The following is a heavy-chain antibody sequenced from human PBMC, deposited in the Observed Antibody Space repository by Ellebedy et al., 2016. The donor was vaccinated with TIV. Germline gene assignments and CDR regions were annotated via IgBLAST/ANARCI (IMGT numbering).Heavy chain of an antibody. Sequence: PGGSLRLSCAASRFTFSDYWMHWVRQAPGKGLVWITRINRDGSSTSYADAVKGRFTISRDNAKNTLYLQMNSLRAEDTAVYYCARDPDIGYEIMDVWGQGTSVTVSS. V-gene: IGHV3-74*01. CDR3: ARDPDIGYEIMDV. CDR2: INRDGSST. CDR1: RFTFSDYW. D-gene: IGHD5-12*01. J-gene: IGHJ6*02.